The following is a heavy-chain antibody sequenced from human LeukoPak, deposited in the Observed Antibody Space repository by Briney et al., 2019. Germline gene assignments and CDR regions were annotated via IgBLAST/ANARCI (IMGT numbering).Heavy chain of an antibody. CDR2: NYYSGST. J-gene: IGHJ6*03. D-gene: IGHD3-3*01. Sequence: SETLSLTCTVAAASISDYCWNWLRQPPGKGLEWIGYNYYSGSTTYNPSLKSRVTMSVDTAKNQFSLKLRSVTAADTAVYYCARGDFCSKSNCYLRPMDVWGKGTTVTVSS. CDR1: AASISDYC. CDR3: ARGDFCSKSNCYLRPMDV. V-gene: IGHV4-59*01.